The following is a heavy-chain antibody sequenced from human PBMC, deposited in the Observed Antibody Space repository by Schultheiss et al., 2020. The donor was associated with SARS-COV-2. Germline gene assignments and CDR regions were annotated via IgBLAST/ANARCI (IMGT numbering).Heavy chain of an antibody. CDR3: ARDSTSYYDFWSGYYTPLYYYYGMDV. CDR1: GYTLTELS. D-gene: IGHD3-3*01. J-gene: IGHJ6*02. CDR2: FDPEDGET. V-gene: IGHV1-24*01. Sequence: ASVKVSCKVSGYTLTELSMHWVRQAPGKGLEWMGGFDPEDGETIYAQKFQGRVTMTEDTSTDTAYMELSSLRSEDTAVYYCARDSTSYYDFWSGYYTPLYYYYGMDVWGQGTTVTVSS.